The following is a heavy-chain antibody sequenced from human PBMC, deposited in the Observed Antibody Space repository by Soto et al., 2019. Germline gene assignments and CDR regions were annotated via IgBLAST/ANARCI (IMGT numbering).Heavy chain of an antibody. D-gene: IGHD2-15*01. J-gene: IGHJ4*02. V-gene: IGHV4-34*01. Sequence: PSETLSLTCAVYGGSFIGYYCIFIRHPPFKWLEWIVEINHSGSTNYNPSLKSRVTISVDTSKNQFSLKLSSVTAADTAVYYCARGHRGYCSGGSCYRAPDYWGQGTLVTVSS. CDR3: ARGHRGYCSGGSCYRAPDY. CDR2: INHSGST. CDR1: GGSFIGYY.